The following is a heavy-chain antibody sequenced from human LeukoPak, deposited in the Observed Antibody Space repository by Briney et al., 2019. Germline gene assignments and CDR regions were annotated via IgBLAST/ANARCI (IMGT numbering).Heavy chain of an antibody. J-gene: IGHJ5*02. Sequence: GASVKVSCKASGYTFTGYYMHWVRQAPGQGLEWMGWINPNSGGTNYAQKFQGRVTMTRDTSISTAYMELGRLRSDDTAVYYCARDGSGSYYWNWFDPWGQGTLVTVSS. D-gene: IGHD3-10*01. CDR1: GYTFTGYY. V-gene: IGHV1-2*02. CDR3: ARDGSGSYYWNWFDP. CDR2: INPNSGGT.